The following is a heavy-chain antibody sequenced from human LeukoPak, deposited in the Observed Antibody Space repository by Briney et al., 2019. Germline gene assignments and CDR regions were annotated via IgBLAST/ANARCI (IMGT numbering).Heavy chain of an antibody. CDR2: IYSSGST. Sequence: GGSLRLSCAASGFTVSSNYMSWVRQAPGKGLEWVSVIYSSGSTYYADSVKGRFTISRDNSRNTLYLQMNSLRAEDTAVYYCASRSLWYGEDYWGQGTLVTVSS. CDR1: GFTVSSNY. D-gene: IGHD3-10*01. CDR3: ASRSLWYGEDY. J-gene: IGHJ4*02. V-gene: IGHV3-53*01.